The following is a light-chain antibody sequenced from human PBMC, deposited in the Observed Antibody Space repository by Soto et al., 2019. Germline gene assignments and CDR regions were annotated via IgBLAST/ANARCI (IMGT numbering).Light chain of an antibody. J-gene: IGKJ1*01. CDR3: QQYNNWRT. CDR1: QSVSSY. Sequence: EIVLTQSPATLSLSPGERATLSSRASQSVSSYLAWYQQKPGQAPRLLIYDASNRATGIPARFSGSGSGTEFTLTISSLQSEDFAVYYCQQYNNWRTFGQGTKVEIK. CDR2: DAS. V-gene: IGKV3-11*01.